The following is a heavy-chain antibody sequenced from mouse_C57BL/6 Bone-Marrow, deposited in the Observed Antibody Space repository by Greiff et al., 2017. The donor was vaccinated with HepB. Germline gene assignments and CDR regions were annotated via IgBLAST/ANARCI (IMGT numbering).Heavy chain of an antibody. V-gene: IGHV14-4*01. J-gene: IGHJ1*03. CDR2: IDPENGDT. CDR3: TTFITTVVAPYWYFDV. CDR1: GFNIKDDY. Sequence: VQLQQSGAELVRPGASVKLSCTASGFNIKDDYMHWVKQRPEQGLEWIGWIDPENGDTEYASKFQGKATITADTSSNTAYLQLSSLTSEDTAVYYYTTFITTVVAPYWYFDVWGTGTTVTVSS. D-gene: IGHD1-1*01.